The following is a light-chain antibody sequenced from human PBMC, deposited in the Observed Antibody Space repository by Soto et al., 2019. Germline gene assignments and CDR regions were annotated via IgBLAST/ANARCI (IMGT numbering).Light chain of an antibody. CDR1: SGHSSYA. Sequence: QLVLTQSPSASASLGASVKLTCTLSSGHSSYAIAWHQQQPEKGHRYLMKLNSDGSHSKWDGIPDRFSGSSSGAERYLTISSLQSEDEADYFCQTWGTGIHVFGGGTKLTVL. V-gene: IGLV4-69*01. CDR3: QTWGTGIHV. J-gene: IGLJ2*01. CDR2: LNSDGSH.